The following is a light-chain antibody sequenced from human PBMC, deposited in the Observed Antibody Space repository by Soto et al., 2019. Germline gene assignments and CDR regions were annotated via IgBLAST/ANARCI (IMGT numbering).Light chain of an antibody. V-gene: IGKV1-6*01. Sequence: AIQMTQSPSSLSASIGDRVTITCRASQDIRNDLGWYQQKPGKAPKLLIFAASRLQTGVPPRFSGSGSGTDFTLTITSLQPEDFGTYFCQQDHTYPWTFGQGTKV. J-gene: IGKJ1*01. CDR3: QQDHTYPWT. CDR2: AAS. CDR1: QDIRND.